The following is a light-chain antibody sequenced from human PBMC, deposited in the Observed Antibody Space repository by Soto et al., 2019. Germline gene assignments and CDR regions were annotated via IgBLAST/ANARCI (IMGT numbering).Light chain of an antibody. CDR1: SSDVGGYNY. CDR3: CSYAGSYTLYV. Sequence: QSVLTQPRSVSGSPGQSVTISCTGTSSDVGGYNYVSWYQQHPGKAPKLIIYDVSEQPSGVPDRFSGSKSGNTASLTISGLQADDEADYYCCSYAGSYTLYVFGTGTKVTVL. CDR2: DVS. V-gene: IGLV2-11*01. J-gene: IGLJ1*01.